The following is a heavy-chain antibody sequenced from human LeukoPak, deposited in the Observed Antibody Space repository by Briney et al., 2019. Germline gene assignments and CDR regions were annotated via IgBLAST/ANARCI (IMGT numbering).Heavy chain of an antibody. CDR3: ARVVPAAQKLYNWFDP. CDR1: GYTFTSYD. Sequence: ASVKVSCKASGYTFTSYDINWVRQATGQGLELMGWMNPNSGNTGYAQKFQGRVTMTRNTSISTAYMELSSLRSEDTAVYYCARVVPAAQKLYNWFDPWGQGTLVTVSS. CDR2: MNPNSGNT. D-gene: IGHD2-2*01. J-gene: IGHJ5*02. V-gene: IGHV1-8*01.